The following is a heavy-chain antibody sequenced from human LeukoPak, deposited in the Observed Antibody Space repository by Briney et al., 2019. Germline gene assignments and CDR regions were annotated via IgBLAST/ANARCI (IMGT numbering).Heavy chain of an antibody. CDR2: ISGSGGST. J-gene: IGHJ4*02. V-gene: IGHV3-23*01. CDR1: GFTFSSYA. D-gene: IGHD4-11*01. CDR3: ARDPYSNYFIDY. Sequence: PGGSLRLSCAASGFTFSSYAMSWVRQAPGKGLEWVSAISGSGGSTYYADSVKGRFTISRDNSKNTLYLQMNSLRAEGTAVYYCARDPYSNYFIDYWGQGTLVTVSS.